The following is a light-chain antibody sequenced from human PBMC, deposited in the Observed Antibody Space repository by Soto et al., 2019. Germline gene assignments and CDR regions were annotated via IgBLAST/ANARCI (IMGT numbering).Light chain of an antibody. J-gene: IGLJ2*01. CDR1: SSDVGAYNS. V-gene: IGLV2-14*03. Sequence: QSVLTQPASVSGSPGQSITISCTGTSSDVGAYNSVSWYQQHAGKAPKLMIYDVSNRPSGVSNRFSGSKSVNTASLTISGLQAEDEADYYWTSYTSSSTVEFGGGTKLTVL. CDR2: DVS. CDR3: TSYTSSSTVE.